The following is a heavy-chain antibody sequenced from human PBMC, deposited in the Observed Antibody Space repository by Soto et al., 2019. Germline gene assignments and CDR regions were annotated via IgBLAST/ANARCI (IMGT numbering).Heavy chain of an antibody. D-gene: IGHD6-19*01. CDR1: GGTFSSYA. V-gene: IGHV1-69*06. Sequence: QVQLVQSGAEVKKPGSSVKVSCKASGGTFSSYAISWVRQAPGQGLEWMGGIIPIFGTANYAQKFQDRVTITADKSTSTAYMELSSLRSEDTAVYYCARTIRLEDSSGWYEPYYYGMDVWGQGTTVTVSS. CDR3: ARTIRLEDSSGWYEPYYYGMDV. J-gene: IGHJ6*02. CDR2: IIPIFGTA.